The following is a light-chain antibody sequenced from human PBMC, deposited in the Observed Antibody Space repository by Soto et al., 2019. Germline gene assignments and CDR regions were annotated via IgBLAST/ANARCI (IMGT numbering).Light chain of an antibody. J-gene: IGLJ3*02. V-gene: IGLV2-14*01. Sequence: QSALTQPASVSASPGQSITISCTGTSSDVGGYNYVSWYQQHPGKAPKLMIYEVSNRPSGVSNRFAGSKSGNTASLTISGLQAEDEADYCCSSYTSSSATRVFGGGTKLTVL. CDR3: SSYTSSSATRV. CDR1: SSDVGGYNY. CDR2: EVS.